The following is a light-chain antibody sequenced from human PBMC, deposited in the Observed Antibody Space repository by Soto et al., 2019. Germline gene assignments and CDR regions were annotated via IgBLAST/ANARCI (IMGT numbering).Light chain of an antibody. CDR1: RRVNSSY. CDR2: GAS. J-gene: IGKJ2*01. V-gene: IGKV3-20*01. CDR3: QQYVNSPVT. Sequence: EIVLTQSPDTLYLSPGEGATLSCRASRRVNSSYLAWYQQKPGQAPRLLISGASDRATGVPARVSGSGYGTDFTLTISRLEPEDFAVYYCQQYVNSPVTFGQGTKLQIK.